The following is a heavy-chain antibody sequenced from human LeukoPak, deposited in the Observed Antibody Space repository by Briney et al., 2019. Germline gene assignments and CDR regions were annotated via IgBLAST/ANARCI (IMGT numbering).Heavy chain of an antibody. CDR1: GLSVSSDY. J-gene: IGHJ3*02. Sequence: GGSLRLSCAASGLSVSSDYINWFRQAPGKGLEWVSVIYSGGSTYYADSVEGRFTISRDTSKNTLHLHMNNLRPEDTAVYYCVRATSSLAFDIWGQGTKVTVSS. CDR2: IYSGGST. V-gene: IGHV3-53*05. CDR3: VRATSSLAFDI. D-gene: IGHD1-1*01.